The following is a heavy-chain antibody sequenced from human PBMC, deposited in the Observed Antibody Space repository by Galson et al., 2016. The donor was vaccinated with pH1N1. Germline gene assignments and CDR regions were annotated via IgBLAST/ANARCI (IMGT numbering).Heavy chain of an antibody. CDR3: AHSLYGDYVGWFDP. V-gene: IGHV2-5*01. J-gene: IGHJ5*02. CDR2: IYWNDDK. D-gene: IGHD4-17*01. CDR1: GFSLSTSGVG. Sequence: ALVKPTQTLTLTCTFSGFSLSTSGVGVGWIRQPPGKALEWLALIYWNDDKRYSPSLKSRLTITKDTSKNQVVPTMTNMDPVDTATYYCAHSLYGDYVGWFDPWGQGTLVTVSS.